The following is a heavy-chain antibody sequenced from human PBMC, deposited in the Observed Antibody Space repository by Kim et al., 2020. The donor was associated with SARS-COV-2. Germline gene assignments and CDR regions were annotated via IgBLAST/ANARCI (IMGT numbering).Heavy chain of an antibody. CDR1: GGSFSGYY. Sequence: SETLSLTCAVYGGSFSGYYWSWIRQPPGKGLEWIGEINHSGSTNYNPSLKSRVTISVDTSKNQFSLKLSSVTAADTAVYYCARGLGYSSGWSPWSPWGQGTLVTVSS. V-gene: IGHV4-34*01. CDR2: INHSGST. CDR3: ARGLGYSSGWSPWSP. D-gene: IGHD6-19*01. J-gene: IGHJ4*02.